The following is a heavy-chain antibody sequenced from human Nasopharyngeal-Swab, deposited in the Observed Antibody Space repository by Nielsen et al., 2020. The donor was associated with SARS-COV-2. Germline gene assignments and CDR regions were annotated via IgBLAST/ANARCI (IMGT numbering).Heavy chain of an antibody. V-gene: IGHV1-46*01. CDR3: ARGYYTSGTFYNDAFDI. CDR2: INPSGGRT. Sequence: ASVKVSCKASGYTFTHYYIHWVRQAPGQGLEWMGFINPSGGRTDYAQKFQGRLTMTRDTSMNKVYMDLSSLRSEDTAIYYCARGYYTSGTFYNDAFDIWGPGTGVTVSS. D-gene: IGHD3-10*01. J-gene: IGHJ3*02. CDR1: GYTFTHYY.